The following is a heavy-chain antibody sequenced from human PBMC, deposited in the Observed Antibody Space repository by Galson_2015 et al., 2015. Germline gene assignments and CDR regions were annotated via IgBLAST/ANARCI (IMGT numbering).Heavy chain of an antibody. D-gene: IGHD1-7*01. CDR3: AKGPGGNYLTTDY. J-gene: IGHJ4*02. V-gene: IGHV3-23*01. CDR2: ITASGGSP. Sequence: SLRLSCAVSGFTFSSYAMSWVRQAPGKGLEWVSLITASGGSPYYADSVKRRFTISRDNSKNTLYLQMSSLRAEDTAIYYCAKGPGGNYLTTDYWGQGTLVTVSS. CDR1: GFTFSSYA.